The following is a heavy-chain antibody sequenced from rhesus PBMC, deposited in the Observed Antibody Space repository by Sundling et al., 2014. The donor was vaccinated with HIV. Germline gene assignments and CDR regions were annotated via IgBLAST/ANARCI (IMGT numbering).Heavy chain of an antibody. Sequence: QVQLQESGPGLVKPSETLSLTCTVSGASISSYWWSWMRQPPGKGLEWIGRINGNSGSTNYNPSLKSRVTISRDTSKNQFSLKLSSVTAADTAVYYCAKEGEYCSGSGCYGGFYFDYWGQGVLVTVSS. CDR3: AKEGEYCSGSGCYGGFYFDY. CDR2: INGNSGST. CDR1: GASISSYW. J-gene: IGHJ4*01. D-gene: IGHD2-21*01. V-gene: IGHV4-80*01.